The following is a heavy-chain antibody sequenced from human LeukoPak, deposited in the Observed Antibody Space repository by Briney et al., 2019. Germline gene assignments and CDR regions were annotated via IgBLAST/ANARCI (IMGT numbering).Heavy chain of an antibody. CDR3: VREGNELLSKNFDY. J-gene: IGHJ4*02. CDR1: GYTFTGCY. CDR2: INPNSGGT. D-gene: IGHD2-21*02. V-gene: IGHV1-2*02. Sequence: GASVKVSCKASGYTFTGCYKHWVRQAPGQGLEWMGWINPNSGGTNYAQKFQGRVTMTTDTSISAAYMELSSLISDDTAMYYCVREGNELLSKNFDYWGQGTLVTVSS.